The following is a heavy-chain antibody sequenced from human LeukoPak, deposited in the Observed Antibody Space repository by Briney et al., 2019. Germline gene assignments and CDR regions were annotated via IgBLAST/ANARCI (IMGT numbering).Heavy chain of an antibody. CDR1: GGTFSSYA. CDR2: IIPILGIA. J-gene: IGHJ6*02. D-gene: IGHD5-12*01. V-gene: IGHV1-69*04. CDR3: ARDLDYPYVFGGMDV. Sequence: SVKVSCKASGGTFSSYAISWVRQAPGQGLEWMGRIIPILGIANYAQKFQGRVTITADKSTSTAYMELRSLRSDDTAVYYCARDLDYPYVFGGMDVWGQGTTVTVSS.